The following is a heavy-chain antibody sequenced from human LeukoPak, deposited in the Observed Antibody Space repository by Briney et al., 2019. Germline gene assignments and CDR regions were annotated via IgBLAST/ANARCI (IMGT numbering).Heavy chain of an antibody. Sequence: SETLSLTCAVYGGSFSGYYWSWIRQPPGKGLEWIGEINHSGSINYNPSLKSRVTISVDTSKNQFSLKLSSVTAADTAVYYCARRQYDFWGGNWFDPWGQGTLVTVSS. CDR1: GGSFSGYY. CDR2: INHSGSI. CDR3: ARRQYDFWGGNWFDP. V-gene: IGHV4-34*01. J-gene: IGHJ5*02. D-gene: IGHD3-3*01.